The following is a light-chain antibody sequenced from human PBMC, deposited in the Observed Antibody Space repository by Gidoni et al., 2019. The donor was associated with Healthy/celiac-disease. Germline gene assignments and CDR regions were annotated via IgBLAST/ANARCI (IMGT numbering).Light chain of an antibody. CDR2: RNN. Sequence: QSVLTQPPSASGTPGQRVTISCSGSSSNNGSNTVNWYQQLPGTAPKLLIYRNNQRPSGVPDRCSGSKSGTSASLAISGLQSEDEADYYCAAWDDSLNGWVFGGGTKLTVL. J-gene: IGLJ3*02. CDR1: SSNNGSNT. V-gene: IGLV1-44*01. CDR3: AAWDDSLNGWV.